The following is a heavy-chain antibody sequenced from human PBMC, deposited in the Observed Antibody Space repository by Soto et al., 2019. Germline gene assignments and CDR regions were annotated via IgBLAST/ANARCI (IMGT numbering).Heavy chain of an antibody. CDR1: GGCISSYY. V-gene: IGHV4-59*01. J-gene: IGHJ6*02. CDR2: IYYSGST. Sequence: PSETLSLTSTVSGGCISSYYWSWIRQPPGKGLEWIGYIYYSGSTNYNPSLKSRVTISVDTSKNQFSLKLSSVTAADTAVYYCARTFIAAAGTPYYYYYYGMDVWGQGTTVTVSS. CDR3: ARTFIAAAGTPYYYYYYGMDV. D-gene: IGHD6-13*01.